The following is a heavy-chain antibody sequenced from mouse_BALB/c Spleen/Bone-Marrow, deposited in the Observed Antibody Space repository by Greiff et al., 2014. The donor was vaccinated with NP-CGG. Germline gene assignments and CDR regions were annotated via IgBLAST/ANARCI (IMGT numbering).Heavy chain of an antibody. CDR3: ARDLDY. CDR1: GFTFTDYA. Sequence: VQRVESGAELVRPGVSVKISCKGSGFTFTDYAMHWVKQSHAKSLEWIGVISTYYGDATYNQKFEGKATMTVDKSSSTAYMELARLTSEDSAIYYCARDLDYWGQGTTLTVSS. J-gene: IGHJ2*01. V-gene: IGHV1S137*01. CDR2: ISTYYGDA.